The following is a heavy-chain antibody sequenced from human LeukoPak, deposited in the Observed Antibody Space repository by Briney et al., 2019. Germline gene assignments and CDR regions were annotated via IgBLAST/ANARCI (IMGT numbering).Heavy chain of an antibody. Sequence: SETLSLTCTVSGNSISSGDYYWGWIRQPPEKGLEWIGNIYYSGSTYYNPSLKSRVTISIDTSKNQFSLKLSSVTAADTAVYYCARDGRFPPEVLPRYFDSWGQGTLVTVSS. V-gene: IGHV4-39*07. CDR2: IYYSGST. CDR1: GNSISSGDYY. J-gene: IGHJ4*02. D-gene: IGHD1-14*01. CDR3: ARDGRFPPEVLPRYFDS.